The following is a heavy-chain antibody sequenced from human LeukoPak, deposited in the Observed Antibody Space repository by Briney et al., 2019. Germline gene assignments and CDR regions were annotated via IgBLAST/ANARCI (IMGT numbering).Heavy chain of an antibody. D-gene: IGHD3-10*01. V-gene: IGHV3-11*04. Sequence: GGSLRLSCAASGFRFSDYYMSWMRQAPGKGLEWVSYISNSGDTIYYADSVKGRFTISRDNAKNSLYLQINGLRAEDTAVYYCARDGINAFDIWGQGTMVTVSS. CDR2: ISNSGDTI. J-gene: IGHJ3*02. CDR1: GFRFSDYY. CDR3: ARDGINAFDI.